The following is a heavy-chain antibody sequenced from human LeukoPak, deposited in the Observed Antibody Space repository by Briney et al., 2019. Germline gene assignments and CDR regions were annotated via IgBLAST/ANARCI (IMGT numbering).Heavy chain of an antibody. Sequence: GGSLRLSCAASGFTFGSDALNWVRQAPGEGLEWVSYIISSSSYTNYADSVKGRFTISRDNDKNSLYLQMNSLRAEDTAVYYCARDMGVAARGGMDVWGQGTTVTVSS. CDR3: ARDMGVAARGGMDV. D-gene: IGHD2-15*01. V-gene: IGHV3-21*05. J-gene: IGHJ6*02. CDR2: IISSSSYT. CDR1: GFTFGSDA.